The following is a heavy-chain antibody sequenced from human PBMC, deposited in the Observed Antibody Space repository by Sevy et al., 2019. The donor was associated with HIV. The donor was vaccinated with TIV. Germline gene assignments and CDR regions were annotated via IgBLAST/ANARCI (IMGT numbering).Heavy chain of an antibody. D-gene: IGHD3-22*01. CDR1: GFTFSSYW. CDR2: IKQDGSEK. J-gene: IGHJ3*02. Sequence: GGSLRLSCAASGFTFSSYWMSWVRQAPGKGLEWVANIKQDGSEKYYVDSVKGRFTISRDNAKNSLYVQMKSLRAEDTVVYYCARDLLGTYHYDRSGYYAHDAFDIWGQGTMVTCSS. V-gene: IGHV3-7*01. CDR3: ARDLLGTYHYDRSGYYAHDAFDI.